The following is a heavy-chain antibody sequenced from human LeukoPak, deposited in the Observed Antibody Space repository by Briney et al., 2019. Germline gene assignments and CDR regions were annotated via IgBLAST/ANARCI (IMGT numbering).Heavy chain of an antibody. CDR3: ARPNYYGSDLDY. J-gene: IGHJ4*02. Sequence: GGSLRLSCAASGFTVSSNYMTWVRQAPGKGLEWVAVIYSDGSTYYADSVKGRFTISRDNSKTTLYLQMNSLRAEDTAVYYCARPNYYGSDLDYCRQGPLVTVSS. D-gene: IGHD3-10*01. CDR2: IYSDGST. V-gene: IGHV3-53*01. CDR1: GFTVSSNY.